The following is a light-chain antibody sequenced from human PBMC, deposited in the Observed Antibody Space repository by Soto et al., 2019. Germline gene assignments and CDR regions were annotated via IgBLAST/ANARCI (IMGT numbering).Light chain of an antibody. Sequence: QSVLNQPASASGTHGERGTISCSGRSSNIGSNYVYWYQQLPGTAPKLLIYRNNQRPSGVPDRFSGSKSGTSASLAISGLRSEDEADYYCAAWDDSLSGLYVFGTGTKVT. CDR2: RNN. CDR1: SSNIGSNY. V-gene: IGLV1-47*01. CDR3: AAWDDSLSGLYV. J-gene: IGLJ1*01.